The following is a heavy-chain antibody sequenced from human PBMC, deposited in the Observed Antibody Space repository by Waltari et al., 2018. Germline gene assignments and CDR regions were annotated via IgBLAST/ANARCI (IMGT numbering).Heavy chain of an antibody. Sequence: QVQLVQSGAEVKKPGASVKVSCKASGYTFTGYYMHWVRQAPAQGLEWMGRINPSSGVTNYAQKFQGRVTMTRDTSISTAYMELSRLRSDDTAVYYCARDFTGAAAGPPLGMDVWGQGTTVTVSS. CDR2: INPSSGVT. J-gene: IGHJ6*02. CDR1: GYTFTGYY. CDR3: ARDFTGAAAGPPLGMDV. V-gene: IGHV1-2*06. D-gene: IGHD6-13*01.